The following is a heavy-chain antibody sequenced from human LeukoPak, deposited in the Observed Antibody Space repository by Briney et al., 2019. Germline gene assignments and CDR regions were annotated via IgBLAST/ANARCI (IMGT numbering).Heavy chain of an antibody. J-gene: IGHJ4*02. CDR3: ARGGRDGPVDF. V-gene: IGHV4-59*02. Sequence: PSETLSLTCIVSVGSVRSHYWNWIRQPPGKGLEWIGFMSYSGTNDYNPSLKSRVSISIDTSRNRVSLRLSSMTAADTAYYRCARGGRDGPVDFGGQGTLVTVSS. CDR2: MSYSGTN. CDR1: VGSVRSHY. D-gene: IGHD5-24*01.